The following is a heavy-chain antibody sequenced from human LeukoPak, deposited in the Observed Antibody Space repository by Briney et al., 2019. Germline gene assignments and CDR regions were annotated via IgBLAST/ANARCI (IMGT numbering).Heavy chain of an antibody. V-gene: IGHV3-30*03. D-gene: IGHD2-2*01. CDR3: ARSKNSVVPTAQDY. CDR1: GFTFSSYG. CDR2: ISYDGSNK. Sequence: PGGSLRLSCAASGFTFSSYGMHWVRQAPGKGLEWVAVISYDGSNKYYADSVKGRFTISRDNSQNSLYLQMNSLRAEDTAVYYCARSKNSVVPTAQDYWGQGTLVTVSS. J-gene: IGHJ4*02.